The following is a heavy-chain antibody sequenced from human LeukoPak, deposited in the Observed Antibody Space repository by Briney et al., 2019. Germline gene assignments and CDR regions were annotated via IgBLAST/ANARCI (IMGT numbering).Heavy chain of an antibody. V-gene: IGHV4-39*01. D-gene: IGHD5-12*01. Sequence: SETLSLTCTVSGGSISSSSYYWGWIRQPPGKGLEWVGSIYYSGSTYYNPSLKSRVTISVDTSKNQFSLKLSSVTAADTAVYYCARQGGSVLHYSDYWGQGTLVTVSS. J-gene: IGHJ4*02. CDR3: ARQGGSVLHYSDY. CDR1: GGSISSSSYY. CDR2: IYYSGST.